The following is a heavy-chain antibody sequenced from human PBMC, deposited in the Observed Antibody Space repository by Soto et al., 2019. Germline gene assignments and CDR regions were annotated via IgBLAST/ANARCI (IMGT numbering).Heavy chain of an antibody. D-gene: IGHD2-8*02. V-gene: IGHV3-23*01. CDR1: GFICSSYD. CDR2: IFVGGST. CDR3: AKATETGGGAFEI. Sequence: EVQLLESGGGLAQPGGSLRLSCAVSGFICSSYDMSWVRQAPGKGLEWVSTIFVGGSTHYEDSVKGRFTISRDTSKNTVYLQMNSLTAGDTAVYYCAKATETGGGAFEIYGHGPLVTVSS. J-gene: IGHJ3*02.